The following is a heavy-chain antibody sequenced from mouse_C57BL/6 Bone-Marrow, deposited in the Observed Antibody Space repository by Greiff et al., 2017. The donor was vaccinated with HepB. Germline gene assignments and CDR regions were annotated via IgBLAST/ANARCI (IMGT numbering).Heavy chain of an antibody. J-gene: IGHJ2*01. CDR1: GYAFTNYL. CDR2: INPGSGGT. Sequence: VQLQESGPELVRPGTSVKVSCKASGYAFTNYLIEWVKQRPGQGLEWIGVINPGSGGTNYNEKFKGKATLTADKSSSTAYMQLSSLTSEDSAVYFVARGVYDGDYAPFDYWGQGTTITVSS. CDR3: ARGVYDGDYAPFDY. D-gene: IGHD2-3*01. V-gene: IGHV1-54*01.